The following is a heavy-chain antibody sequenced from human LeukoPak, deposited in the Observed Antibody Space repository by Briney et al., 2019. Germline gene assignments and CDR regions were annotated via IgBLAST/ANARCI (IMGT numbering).Heavy chain of an antibody. J-gene: IGHJ5*02. CDR2: INPSGGST. D-gene: IGHD6-13*01. Sequence: GASVKVSCKASGYTFTSYYMHWVRQAPGQGLEWMGIINPSGGSTSYAQKFQGRVTMTTDTSTSTAYMELRSLRSDDTSVYYCAVSSSWYNWFDRWGQGTLVTVSS. CDR1: GYTFTSYY. CDR3: AVSSSWYNWFDR. V-gene: IGHV1-46*01.